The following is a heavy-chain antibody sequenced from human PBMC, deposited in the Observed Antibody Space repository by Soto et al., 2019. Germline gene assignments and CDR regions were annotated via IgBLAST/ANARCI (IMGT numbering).Heavy chain of an antibody. J-gene: IGHJ6*02. CDR2: INPNSGGT. D-gene: IGHD2-15*01. Sequence: GASVKVSCKASGYTFTGYYMHWVRQAPGQGLEWMGWINPNSGGTNYARKFQGWVTMTRDTSISTAYMELSRLRSDDTAVYYCARDSCSGGSCYSRYYYGMDVWGQGTTVTVSS. CDR1: GYTFTGYY. CDR3: ARDSCSGGSCYSRYYYGMDV. V-gene: IGHV1-2*04.